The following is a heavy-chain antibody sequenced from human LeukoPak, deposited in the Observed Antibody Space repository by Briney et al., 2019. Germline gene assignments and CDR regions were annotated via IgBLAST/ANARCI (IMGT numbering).Heavy chain of an antibody. D-gene: IGHD6-19*01. V-gene: IGHV4-61*02. CDR1: GGSISSDNYY. CDR3: ARGPMYTSGWYVY. Sequence: PSETLSLTCTVSGGSISSDNYYWSWIRQPAGKRLEWIGRIYTSGTTNYNPSLRSRVTISLDTSKNQFSLKLTSVTAADTAVYYCARGPMYTSGWYVYWGQGTLVTVSS. J-gene: IGHJ4*02. CDR2: IYTSGTT.